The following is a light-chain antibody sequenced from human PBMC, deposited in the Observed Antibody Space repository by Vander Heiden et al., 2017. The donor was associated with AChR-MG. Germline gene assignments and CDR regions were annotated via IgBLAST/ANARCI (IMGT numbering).Light chain of an antibody. CDR1: NIGSES. V-gene: IGLV3-21*02. CDR3: HIWDSSSDHVL. J-gene: IGLJ2*01. Sequence: SAVLTPPPSVSVAPGQPARITCGGNNIGSESVHGYQQKPGQAPMLVIFDDSDRAPGIPERISGSKTGNTATLTISRVEAGDEADYYCHIWDSSSDHVLFGGGTKLTAL. CDR2: DDS.